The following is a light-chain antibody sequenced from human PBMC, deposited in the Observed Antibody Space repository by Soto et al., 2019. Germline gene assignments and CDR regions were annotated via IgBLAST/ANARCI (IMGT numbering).Light chain of an antibody. V-gene: IGLV2-14*03. CDR3: ISYTDRQSYL. CDR2: AVS. Sequence: QSVLAQPASVSGSPGQSITISCSGTSSDIGSYDHVAWYQQFPGKSPKLIIYAVSDRPSGVSDRFSGSKSGISASLTISGLQTEDEADYYCISYTDRQSYLFGTGTKLTAL. J-gene: IGLJ1*01. CDR1: SSDIGSYDH.